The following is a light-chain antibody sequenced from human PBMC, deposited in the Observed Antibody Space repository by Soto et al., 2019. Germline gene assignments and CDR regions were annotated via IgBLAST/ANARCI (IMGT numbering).Light chain of an antibody. CDR2: GAS. V-gene: IGKV3-15*01. CDR3: QQYSLWLWT. Sequence: EIVMTQSPATLSVSPGERATLSCRASQSVSSNLAWYQQKPGQAPRLLIHGASTRATGSPARFSGSGSGTDFTLTISSLQSEDFAVYYCQQYSLWLWTFGQGTKVEIK. CDR1: QSVSSN. J-gene: IGKJ1*01.